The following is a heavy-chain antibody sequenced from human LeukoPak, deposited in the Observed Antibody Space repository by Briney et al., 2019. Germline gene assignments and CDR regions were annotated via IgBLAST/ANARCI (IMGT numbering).Heavy chain of an antibody. Sequence: GGSLRLSCAASGFTFSNYWMHWVRQAPGKGLEWVSAISGSGGSTYYADSVKGRFTISRDNSKNTLYLQMNSLRAEDTAVYYCAKDSFGAFDIWGQGTMVTVSS. V-gene: IGHV3-23*01. D-gene: IGHD2/OR15-2a*01. J-gene: IGHJ3*02. CDR2: ISGSGGST. CDR1: GFTFSNYW. CDR3: AKDSFGAFDI.